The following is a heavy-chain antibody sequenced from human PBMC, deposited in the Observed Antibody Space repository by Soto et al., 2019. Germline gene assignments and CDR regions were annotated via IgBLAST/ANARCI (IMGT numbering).Heavy chain of an antibody. Sequence: QVQLVESGGGVVQPGRSLRLSCAASGFTFSSYAMHWVRQAPGKGLEWVAVMSYDGSNKYYADSVKGRLPISRDNSKNTLYLQMNSLRAEDTAVYYCARDKSPYSSGWHNRHFDYWGQGTLVTVSS. CDR1: GFTFSSYA. D-gene: IGHD6-19*01. CDR3: ARDKSPYSSGWHNRHFDY. V-gene: IGHV3-30-3*01. CDR2: MSYDGSNK. J-gene: IGHJ4*02.